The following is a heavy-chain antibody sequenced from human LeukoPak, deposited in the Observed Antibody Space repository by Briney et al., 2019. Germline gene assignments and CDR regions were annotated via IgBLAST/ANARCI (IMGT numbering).Heavy chain of an antibody. CDR3: ARVGPDYDSTDDAFDI. CDR1: GFTFSDYY. D-gene: IGHD3-22*01. Sequence: GGSLRLSCAASGFTFSDYYMSWIRQAPGKGLEWVSSISSSSSYIYYADSVKGRFTISRDNAKNSLYLQMNSLRAEDTAVYYCARVGPDYDSTDDAFDIWGQGTMVTVSS. J-gene: IGHJ3*02. V-gene: IGHV3-11*06. CDR2: ISSSSSYI.